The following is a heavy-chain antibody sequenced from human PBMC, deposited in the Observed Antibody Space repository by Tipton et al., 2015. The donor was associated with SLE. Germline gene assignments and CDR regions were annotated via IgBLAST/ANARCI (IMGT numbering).Heavy chain of an antibody. CDR2: VYYDGTT. J-gene: IGHJ4*02. CDR1: GYSISSGFY. Sequence: LRLSCSVSGYSISSGFYWGWIRQPPGKGPAWIGSVYYDGTTYYNPSLKSRVTISLDTSKDQFSLRLTSVTAADTAVYYCARDAGLVGTGVTPLGYWGQGTFVTVSS. CDR3: ARDAGLVGTGVTPLGY. D-gene: IGHD1-26*01. V-gene: IGHV4-38-2*02.